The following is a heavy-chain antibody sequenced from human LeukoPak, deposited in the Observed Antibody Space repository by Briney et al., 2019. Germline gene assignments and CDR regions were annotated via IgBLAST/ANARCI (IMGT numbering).Heavy chain of an antibody. Sequence: QAGGSLRLSCAASGFTVSSNYMSWVRQAPGKGLEWVSVIYSGGSTYYADSVKGRFTISRDNSKNTQYLQMNSLRAEDTAVYYCARAQANWATYYFDYWGQGTLVTVSS. D-gene: IGHD7-27*01. CDR2: IYSGGST. V-gene: IGHV3-66*01. CDR3: ARAQANWATYYFDY. CDR1: GFTVSSNY. J-gene: IGHJ4*02.